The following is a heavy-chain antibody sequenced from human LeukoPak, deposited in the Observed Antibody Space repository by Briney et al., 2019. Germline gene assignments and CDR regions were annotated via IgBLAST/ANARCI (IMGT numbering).Heavy chain of an antibody. D-gene: IGHD2-21*02. CDR3: ARVVGVTAWVFDI. CDR1: VGSISSGSYY. Sequence: TPSVTCTVSVGSISSGSYYRSWIRQPAGKGLEWLGCIYTSGRTNYNPSRKSGVPIPEDTSKNQFSLKLSSVTSADTSVYYCARVVGVTAWVFDIWGQGTMVTVSS. V-gene: IGHV4-61*02. CDR2: IYTSGRT. J-gene: IGHJ3*02.